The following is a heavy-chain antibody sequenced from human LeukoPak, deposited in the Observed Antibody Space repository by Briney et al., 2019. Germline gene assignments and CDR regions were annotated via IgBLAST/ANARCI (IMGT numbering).Heavy chain of an antibody. CDR1: GFTFSNYE. Sequence: GGSLRLSCAASGFTFSNYEMNWVRQAPGKGLEWLSYINHSGITIYYADSVKGRFTISRDNARNSLYLQMNRLRDEDTAAYYCGRVVRWSGYGGDSDGMDVWGQGTTVTVSS. CDR2: INHSGITI. J-gene: IGHJ6*02. V-gene: IGHV3-48*03. CDR3: GRVVRWSGYGGDSDGMDV. D-gene: IGHD4-23*01.